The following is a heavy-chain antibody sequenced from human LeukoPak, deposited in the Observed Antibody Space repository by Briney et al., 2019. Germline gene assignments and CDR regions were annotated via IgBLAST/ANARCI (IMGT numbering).Heavy chain of an antibody. CDR3: PHRQDHVWGSYRDTYSDH. CDR2: IYWDDDK. J-gene: IGHJ4*02. Sequence: SGPTLVNPTQTLTLTCTFSGFSLSTSGVGVGCIRQPPGKALEWLALIYWDDDKRYSPSLKSRLTITKDTSKNQVVLTMTNMDPVDTATYYCPHRQDHVWGSYRDTYSDHWGQGTLLTVSS. CDR1: GFSLSTSGVG. V-gene: IGHV2-5*02. D-gene: IGHD3-16*02.